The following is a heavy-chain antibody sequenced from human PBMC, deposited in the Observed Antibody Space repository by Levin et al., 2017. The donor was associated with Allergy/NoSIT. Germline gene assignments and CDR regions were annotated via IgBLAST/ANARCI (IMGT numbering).Heavy chain of an antibody. J-gene: IGHJ3*02. CDR3: AREGYSSGRNGAFDI. CDR1: GFV. Sequence: GGSLRLSCAVSGFVIHWVRQAPGKGLEWVAAISHDGVSKYYTDSVKGRFTISRDNSENPVFLQMDSLRPDDTAVYYCAREGYSSGRNGAFDIWGQGTVVTVSS. D-gene: IGHD5-18*01. V-gene: IGHV3-30-3*01. CDR2: ISHDGVSK.